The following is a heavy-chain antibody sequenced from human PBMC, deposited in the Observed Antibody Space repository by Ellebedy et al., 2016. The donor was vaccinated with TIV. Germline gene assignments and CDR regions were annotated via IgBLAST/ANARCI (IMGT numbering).Heavy chain of an antibody. D-gene: IGHD3-3*01. V-gene: IGHV4-59*01. Sequence: SETLSLTCTVSGGSINSYYWNWIRQPPGKGLEWIGYMHNSGSTNYNPSLKSRVTISADTSKNQFSLKVRSVTAADTAVYYCARGTYFDFWSGDWKRGDNDYYGLDVWGQGTTVTVSS. CDR2: MHNSGST. CDR1: GGSINSYY. CDR3: ARGTYFDFWSGDWKRGDNDYYGLDV. J-gene: IGHJ6*02.